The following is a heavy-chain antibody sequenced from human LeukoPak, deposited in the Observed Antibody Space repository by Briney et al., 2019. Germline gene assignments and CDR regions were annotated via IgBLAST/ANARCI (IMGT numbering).Heavy chain of an antibody. CDR1: GFSVTSYS. D-gene: IGHD1-14*01. CDR3: SRSNDAFDI. J-gene: IGHJ3*02. CDR2: IRYDGSNK. Sequence: PGGSLRLSCAASGFSVTSYSMHWVRQAPGKGLEWVAFIRYDGSNKYYADSVKGRFTISRDNSKNTLYLQMNSLRAEDTAVYYCSRSNDAFDIWGQGTMVTVSS. V-gene: IGHV3-30*02.